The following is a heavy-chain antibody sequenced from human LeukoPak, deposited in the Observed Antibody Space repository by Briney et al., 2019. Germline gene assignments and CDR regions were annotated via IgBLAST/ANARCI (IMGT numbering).Heavy chain of an antibody. CDR3: ARAANNLDV. D-gene: IGHD5-24*01. CDR2: IKEDGSEN. Sequence: PGGSLRLSCAASGFTFSRYWMTWVRQAPGKGLEWVAKIKEDGSENFHVDSVRGRFTISRDNAQNSLYLQMSSLRPEDSAVYYCARAANNLDVWGQGTTVTVSS. CDR1: GFTFSRYW. V-gene: IGHV3-7*01. J-gene: IGHJ6*02.